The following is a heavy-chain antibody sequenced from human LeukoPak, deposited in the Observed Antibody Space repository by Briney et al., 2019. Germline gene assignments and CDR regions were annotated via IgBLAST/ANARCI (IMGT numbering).Heavy chain of an antibody. CDR3: ARGGSGSRRLGSDY. J-gene: IGHJ4*02. CDR2: INTNTGNP. Sequence: ASVKVSCKASGYTFTTYAINWVRQAPGQGLEWMGWINTNTGNPTYAQGFTGRFVFSLDTSVSTAYLQISSLKAEDTAVYYCARGGSGSRRLGSDYWGQGTLVTVSS. D-gene: IGHD3-10*01. V-gene: IGHV7-4-1*02. CDR1: GYTFTTYA.